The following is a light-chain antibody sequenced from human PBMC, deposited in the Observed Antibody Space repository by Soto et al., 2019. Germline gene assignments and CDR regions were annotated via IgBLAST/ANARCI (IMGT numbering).Light chain of an antibody. CDR2: DAS. V-gene: IGKV3-20*01. CDR1: QSVTSTY. CDR3: QQTYNTPA. J-gene: IGKJ4*01. Sequence: EIVLTQSPGTLSLSPGERATLSCRASQSVTSTYLAWYQQKPGQAPRLLIYDASSRATGIPDRFSGSGSGTDFTLTISRLEPEDFATYYCQQTYNTPAFGGGTKVEIK.